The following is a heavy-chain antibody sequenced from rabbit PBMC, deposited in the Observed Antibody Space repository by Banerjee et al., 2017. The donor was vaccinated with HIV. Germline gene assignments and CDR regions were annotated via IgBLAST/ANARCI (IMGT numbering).Heavy chain of an antibody. D-gene: IGHD4-1*01. Sequence: QQLVESGGGLVKPGASLTLTCTASGFSFSSGYDMCWVRQAPGKGLEWIACIYAGSSSGTYYASWAKGRFTISKTSSTTVTLQMTSLTAADTATYFCARGDYSSDWGLDWWGPGTLVTVS. CDR2: IYAGSSSGT. J-gene: IGHJ4*01. CDR1: GFSFSSGYD. V-gene: IGHV1S40*01. CDR3: ARGDYSSDWGLDW.